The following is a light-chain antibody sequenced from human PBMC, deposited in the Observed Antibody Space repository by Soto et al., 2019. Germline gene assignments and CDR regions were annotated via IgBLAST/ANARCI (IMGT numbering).Light chain of an antibody. J-gene: IGKJ4*01. V-gene: IGKV3-11*01. CDR3: QQRINWPLT. CDR1: QSLTNN. Sequence: EIVLTQSPATLSLSPGDRATLSCRASQSLTNNLVWYQQKAGQAPRLLIYDASNWAAGIPARFSGSGSGTDFTLTISSLEPEDFAVYYCQQRINWPLTFGGGTKVEIK. CDR2: DAS.